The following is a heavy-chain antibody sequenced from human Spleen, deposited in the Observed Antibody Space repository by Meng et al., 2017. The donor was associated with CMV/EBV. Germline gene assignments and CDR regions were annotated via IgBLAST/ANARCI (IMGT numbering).Heavy chain of an antibody. CDR1: GFTFSSYA. V-gene: IGHV3-21*01. Sequence: GESLKISCAASGFTFSSYAMHWVRQAPGKGLEWVSSISSSGTYVNYADSVKGRFTISRDNAKKSLSLQINSLRAEDTAMYYCAREQFSGDRDYYYAMDVWGQGTTVTVSS. J-gene: IGHJ6*02. D-gene: IGHD1-26*01. CDR3: AREQFSGDRDYYYAMDV. CDR2: ISSSGTYV.